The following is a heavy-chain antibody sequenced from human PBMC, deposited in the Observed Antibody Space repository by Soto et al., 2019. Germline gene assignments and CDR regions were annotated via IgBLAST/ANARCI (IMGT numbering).Heavy chain of an antibody. CDR3: ARVEYSRSSGDYGMDV. D-gene: IGHD6-6*01. CDR1: GYTFTSYD. V-gene: IGHV1-8*01. Sequence: QVQLVQSGAEVKKPGASVKVSCKASGYTFTSYDINWVRQATGQALEWMGWMNPNSGNTGYAQKFQGRVTMTRNTSISTAYMELSSLRSEDTAVYYCARVEYSRSSGDYGMDVWGQGTTVTVSS. CDR2: MNPNSGNT. J-gene: IGHJ6*02.